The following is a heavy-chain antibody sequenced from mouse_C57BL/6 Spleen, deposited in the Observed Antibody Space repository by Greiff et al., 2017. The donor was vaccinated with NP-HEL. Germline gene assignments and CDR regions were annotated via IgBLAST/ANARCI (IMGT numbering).Heavy chain of an antibody. CDR2: ISDGGSYT. V-gene: IGHV5-4*01. D-gene: IGHD4-1*01. CDR1: GFTFSSYA. J-gene: IGHJ2*01. Sequence: EVQVVESGGGLVKPGGSLKLSCAASGFTFSSYAMSWVRQTPEKRLEWVATISDGGSYTYYPDNVKGRFTISRDNAKNNLYLQMSHLKSEDTAMYYCARVGLTGTWYFDYWGQGTTLTVSS. CDR3: ARVGLTGTWYFDY.